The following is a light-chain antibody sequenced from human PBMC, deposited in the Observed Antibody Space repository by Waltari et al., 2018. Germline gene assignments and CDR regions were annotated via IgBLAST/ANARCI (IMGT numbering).Light chain of an antibody. CDR2: LGS. CDR3: MQALQTPA. CDR1: QSLLHSNGYNY. Sequence: DIVVTQSPLSLPVTPGEPASISCRSSQSLLHSNGYNYLDWYLQKPEQSPQLLIYLGSNRASGVPDRFSGSGSGTDFTLKISRVEAEDVGVYYCMQALQTPAFGQGTKVEIK. J-gene: IGKJ1*01. V-gene: IGKV2-28*01.